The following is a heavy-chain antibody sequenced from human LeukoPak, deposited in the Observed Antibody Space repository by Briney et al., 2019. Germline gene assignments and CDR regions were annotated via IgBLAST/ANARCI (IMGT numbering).Heavy chain of an antibody. CDR2: INHSGST. CDR1: GGSFSGYY. Sequence: SETLSLTCAVYGGSFSGYYWSWIRQPPGKGLEWIGEINHSGSTNYNPSLKSRVTISVDTSKNQFSLKLSSVTAADTAVYYCARGREYYDSSGFYGCWGQGILVTVSS. V-gene: IGHV4-34*01. J-gene: IGHJ4*02. D-gene: IGHD3-22*01. CDR3: ARGREYYDSSGFYGC.